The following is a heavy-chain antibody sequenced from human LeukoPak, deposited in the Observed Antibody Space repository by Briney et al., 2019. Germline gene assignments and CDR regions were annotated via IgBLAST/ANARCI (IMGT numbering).Heavy chain of an antibody. CDR2: MNPNSGNT. J-gene: IGHJ3*02. CDR3: SRGVLRSTDFDI. V-gene: IGHV1-8*01. CDR1: GYTFTSYD. Sequence: GASVKVSCKASGYTFTSYDINWVRQATGQGLEWMGWMNPNSGNTGYAQKFQGRVTMTRNTSISTAYMELSSLRSEDTAVYYCSRGVLRSTDFDIWGQGTMVTVSS.